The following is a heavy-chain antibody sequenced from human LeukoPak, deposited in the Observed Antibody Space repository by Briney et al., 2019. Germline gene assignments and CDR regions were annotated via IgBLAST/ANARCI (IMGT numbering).Heavy chain of an antibody. CDR3: ARGKRGYSYANDY. CDR2: INHSGST. Sequence: SETLSLTCAVYGGSFSGYYWSWIRQPPGKGLDWIGEINHSGSTNYNPSLKSRVTISVDTSKNQFSLKLSSVTAADTAVYYCARGKRGYSYANDYWGQGTLVTVSS. CDR1: GGSFSGYY. V-gene: IGHV4-34*01. J-gene: IGHJ4*02. D-gene: IGHD5-18*01.